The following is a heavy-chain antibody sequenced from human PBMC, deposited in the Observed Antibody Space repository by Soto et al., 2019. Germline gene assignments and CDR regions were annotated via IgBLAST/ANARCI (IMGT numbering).Heavy chain of an antibody. J-gene: IGHJ4*02. CDR2: IYSGGST. V-gene: IGHV3-66*01. CDR1: GFTVSNNY. CDR3: ARPDTVRGVSY. D-gene: IGHD3-10*01. Sequence: EVQLVESGGGLVQPGGSLRLSCVGSGFTVSNNYMSWVRQAPGKGLEWVSVIYSGGSTSYINSVKGRFTISRDNSKNTVYLQMNSLRAEYTAVYYCARPDTVRGVSYWGQGTLVTVSS.